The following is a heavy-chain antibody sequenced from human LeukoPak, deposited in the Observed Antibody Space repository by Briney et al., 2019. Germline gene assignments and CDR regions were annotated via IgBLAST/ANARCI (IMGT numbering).Heavy chain of an antibody. CDR2: ISGSGGST. CDR1: GFTFSSYA. Sequence: PGGSLRLSCAASGFTFSSYAMSWVRQAPGKGLEWVSAISGSGGSTYYADSVKGRFTISRDNSKNTLYLQMNSLRAEDTAVYYCAKDHPYCSGGSCYNPRPVFYFDYWGQGTLVTVSS. J-gene: IGHJ4*02. CDR3: AKDHPYCSGGSCYNPRPVFYFDY. D-gene: IGHD2-15*01. V-gene: IGHV3-23*01.